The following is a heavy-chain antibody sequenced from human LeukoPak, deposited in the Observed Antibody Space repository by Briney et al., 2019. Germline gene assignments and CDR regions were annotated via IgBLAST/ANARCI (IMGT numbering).Heavy chain of an antibody. J-gene: IGHJ3*02. V-gene: IGHV1-3*01. CDR2: INAGNGNT. CDR3: ARGDYSAYCGGDCYWDAFDI. Sequence: ASVTVSCKASGGTFSSYAISWVRQAPGQGLEWMGWINAGNGNTKYSQKFQGRVTITRDTSASTAYMELSSLRSEDTAVYYCARGDYSAYCGGDCYWDAFDIWGQGTMVTVSS. D-gene: IGHD2-21*02. CDR1: GGTFSSYA.